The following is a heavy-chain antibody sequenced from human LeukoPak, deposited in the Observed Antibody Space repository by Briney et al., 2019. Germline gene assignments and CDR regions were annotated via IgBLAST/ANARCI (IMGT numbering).Heavy chain of an antibody. CDR2: ISYDGSNK. CDR1: GFTFSSYA. CDR3: ARGQVVTAIGVGDYFDY. Sequence: GGSLRLSCAASGFTFSSYAMSWVRQAPGKGLEWVAVISYDGSNKYYADSVKGRFTISRDNSKNTLYLQMNSLRAEDTAVYYCARGQVVTAIGVGDYFDYWGQGTLVTVSS. D-gene: IGHD2-21*02. J-gene: IGHJ4*02. V-gene: IGHV3-30-3*01.